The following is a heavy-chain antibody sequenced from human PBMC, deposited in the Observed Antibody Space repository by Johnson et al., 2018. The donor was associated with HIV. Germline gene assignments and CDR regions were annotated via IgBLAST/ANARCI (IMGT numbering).Heavy chain of an antibody. D-gene: IGHD6-19*01. CDR2: IKQDGSEK. CDR3: VRDQGSGWPTNAFDI. J-gene: IGHJ3*02. Sequence: VQLVESGGGVVQPGRSLRLSCAASGFTFSSYWMSWVRQAPGKGLEWVANIKQDGSEKYYVDSVKGRFTISRDNAKNSLYLQMNSLRAEDTAVYYCVRDQGSGWPTNAFDIWGRGTRVTVSS. CDR1: GFTFSSYW. V-gene: IGHV3-7*04.